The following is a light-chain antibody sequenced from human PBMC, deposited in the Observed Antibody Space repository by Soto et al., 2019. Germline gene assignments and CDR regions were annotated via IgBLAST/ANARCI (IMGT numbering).Light chain of an antibody. CDR1: QSVSSN. Sequence: EIVMTQSPATPSVSPGERATFSCWASQSVSSNLAWYQQKPGQAPRLLIYDASTRATGIPARFSGSGSGTDFTLTISGLQSEDFAVYSCQQYHNWPITFGQGTRLEIK. CDR3: QQYHNWPIT. CDR2: DAS. V-gene: IGKV3D-15*01. J-gene: IGKJ5*01.